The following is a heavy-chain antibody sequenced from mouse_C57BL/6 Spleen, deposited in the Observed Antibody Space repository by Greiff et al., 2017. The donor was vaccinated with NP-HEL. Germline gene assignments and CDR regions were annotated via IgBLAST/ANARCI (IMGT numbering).Heavy chain of an antibody. D-gene: IGHD1-1*01. Sequence: QVQLQQSGTELVKPGASVKLSCKASGYTFTSYWMHWVKQRPGQGLEWIGNINPSNGGTNYNEKFKSKATLTVDKSSSTAYMQLSSLTSEDSAVYYCARCEFITTVVATSDYAMDYWGQGTSVTVSS. CDR2: INPSNGGT. CDR3: ARCEFITTVVATSDYAMDY. CDR1: GYTFTSYW. J-gene: IGHJ4*01. V-gene: IGHV1-53*01.